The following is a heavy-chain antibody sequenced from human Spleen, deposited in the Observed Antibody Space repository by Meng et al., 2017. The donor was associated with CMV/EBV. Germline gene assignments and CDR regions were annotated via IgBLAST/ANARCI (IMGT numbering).Heavy chain of an antibody. V-gene: IGHV3-21*01. J-gene: IGHJ5*01. CDR3: ATEDPRGYFDS. CDR2: ISSSSGYI. Sequence: GESLKISCAASGFTFSTYIMSWVRQAPGKGLEWVSSISSSSGYIFYSDSVRGRFTISRDNAKNSLYLQMNSLRVEDTGGYYCATEDPRGYFDSWGQGSLVTVSS. CDR1: GFTFSTYI. D-gene: IGHD3-22*01.